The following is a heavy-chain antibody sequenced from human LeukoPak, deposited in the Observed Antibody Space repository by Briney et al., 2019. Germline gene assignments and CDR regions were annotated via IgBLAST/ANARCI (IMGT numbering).Heavy chain of an antibody. CDR3: ARVWRDGYNFGAFDI. J-gene: IGHJ3*02. CDR1: GFTFSSYS. D-gene: IGHD5-24*01. V-gene: IGHV3-21*01. CDR2: ISSSSSYI. Sequence: PGGSLRLSCAASGFTFSSYSMNWVRQAPEKGLEWVSSISSSSSYIYYADSVKGRFTISRDNAKNSLYLQMNSLRAEDTAVYYCARVWRDGYNFGAFDIWGQGTMVTVSS.